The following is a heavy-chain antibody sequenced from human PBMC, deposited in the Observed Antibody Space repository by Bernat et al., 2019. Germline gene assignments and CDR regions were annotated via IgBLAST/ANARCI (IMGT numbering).Heavy chain of an antibody. CDR3: ARDQGSSWYSLYNWFDP. Sequence: EVQLVESGGGLVQPGGSLRLSCAASGFTFSSYWMSWVRQAPGKGLEWVANIKQDGSEKYYVDYVKGRFTISRDNAKNSLYLQMNSLRAEDTAVYYCARDQGSSWYSLYNWFDPWGQGTLVTVSS. V-gene: IGHV3-7*04. CDR2: IKQDGSEK. D-gene: IGHD6-13*01. CDR1: GFTFSSYW. J-gene: IGHJ5*02.